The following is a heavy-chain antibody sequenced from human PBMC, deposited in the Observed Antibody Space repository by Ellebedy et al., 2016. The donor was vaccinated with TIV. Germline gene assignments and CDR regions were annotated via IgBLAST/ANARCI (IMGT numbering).Heavy chain of an antibody. CDR2: ITPILGIT. CDR1: GGTFNSNS. CDR3: ASRAFGEADH. V-gene: IGHV1-69*02. Sequence: SVKVSXXASGGTFNSNSIIWVRQAPGQGLEWMGRITPILGITNYAQKFQGRVTMTADKSTGTAYIELTSLRSEDTAVYYCASRAFGEADHWGQGTLVTVSS. D-gene: IGHD3-10*01. J-gene: IGHJ4*02.